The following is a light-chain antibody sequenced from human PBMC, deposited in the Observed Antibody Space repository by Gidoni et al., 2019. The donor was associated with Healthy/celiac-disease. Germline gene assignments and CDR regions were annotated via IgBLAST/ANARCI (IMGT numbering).Light chain of an antibody. CDR2: DAS. V-gene: IGKV3-11*01. Sequence: VFTHSPATLSLSPGERATLSCRASQSVSSYLAWYQQKPGQAPRLLIYDASNRATGIPARFSGSGSGTDFTLTISSLEPEDFAVYYCQQRSNWPRGTFGQGTKLEIK. J-gene: IGKJ2*01. CDR1: QSVSSY. CDR3: QQRSNWPRGT.